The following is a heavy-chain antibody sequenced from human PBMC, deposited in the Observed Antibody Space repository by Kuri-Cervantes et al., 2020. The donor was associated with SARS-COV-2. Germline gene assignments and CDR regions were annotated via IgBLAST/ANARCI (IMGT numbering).Heavy chain of an antibody. CDR2: TSYDGSNK. D-gene: IGHD3-3*01. J-gene: IGHJ6*02. Sequence: GGSLRLSGAASGFTFSSYAMHWVRQAPGKGLEWVAVTSYDGSNKYYADSVKGRFTITRDNSKTTLYLQMNSLRAEDTAVYYCAKSFFGSGEYYYGMDVWGQGTTVTVSS. CDR3: AKSFFGSGEYYYGMDV. CDR1: GFTFSSYA. V-gene: IGHV3-30*18.